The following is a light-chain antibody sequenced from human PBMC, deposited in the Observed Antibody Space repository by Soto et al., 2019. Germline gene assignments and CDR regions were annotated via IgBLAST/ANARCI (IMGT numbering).Light chain of an antibody. J-gene: IGKJ3*01. Sequence: DIQMTHSPSSLSASVGDRVTITFRASQGINHYLAWFQQKPGKVPKLLIYATSTLQSGVPSRFSGSGFGTDFTLTISSLQPEDVATYYCQKHNSAPLFFGPGTKVDI. CDR3: QKHNSAPLF. V-gene: IGKV1-27*01. CDR1: QGINHY. CDR2: ATS.